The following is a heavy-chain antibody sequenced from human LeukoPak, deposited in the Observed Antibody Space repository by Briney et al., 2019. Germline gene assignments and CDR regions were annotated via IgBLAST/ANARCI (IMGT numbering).Heavy chain of an antibody. J-gene: IGHJ4*02. CDR1: GVSISSSSYY. V-gene: IGHV4-39*07. Sequence: RTSETLSLTCTVSGVSISSSSYYWGWLRQPPGKGLEWIGSIYYSGSTYYNPSLKSRVTISVDTSKNQFSLKLSSVTAADTAVYYCARGPMTSYFDYWGQGTLVTVSS. CDR2: IYYSGST. CDR3: ARGPMTSYFDY.